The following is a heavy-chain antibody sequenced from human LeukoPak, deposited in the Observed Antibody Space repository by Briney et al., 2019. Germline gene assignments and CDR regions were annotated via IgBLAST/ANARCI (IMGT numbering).Heavy chain of an antibody. CDR3: ARGRAAFDP. Sequence: GGSLRLSCAASGFTFSNYWMTWVRQAPGKGLEWVANIKQDRSETSYVDSMKGRFTISRDNAKNSLYLQMNSLRAEDTAVYYCARGRAAFDPWGQGTLVIVSS. CDR1: GFTFSNYW. J-gene: IGHJ5*02. CDR2: IKQDRSET. V-gene: IGHV3-7*01. D-gene: IGHD2-15*01.